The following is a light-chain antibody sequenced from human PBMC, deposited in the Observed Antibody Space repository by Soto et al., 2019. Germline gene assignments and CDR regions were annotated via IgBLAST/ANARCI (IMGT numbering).Light chain of an antibody. J-gene: IGLJ1*01. CDR1: SCDIGTYDY. Sequence: QSVLTQPPSASGSPGQSVTISCTGTSCDIGTYDYVSWYQHLPDKAPKLIIYEVSKRPSGVPDRFSGSKSGNTASLTVSGLQAEDEGDYYCCSYGGGNNFYVFGTGTKVTVL. CDR3: CSYGGGNNFYV. CDR2: EVS. V-gene: IGLV2-8*01.